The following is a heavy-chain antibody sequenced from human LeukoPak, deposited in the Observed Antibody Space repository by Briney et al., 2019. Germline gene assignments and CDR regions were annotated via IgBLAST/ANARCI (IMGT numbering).Heavy chain of an antibody. J-gene: IGHJ5*02. Sequence: SGTLSLTCAVSGGSISGVNWWSWVPQPPGKGLEWIVEIFYSGNTRYNPSLTSRVSISVDKSKNQFSLKLSTVSAADTAVYYCAKGVTYGSGSHHWFAPWGQGTLVIVSS. CDR2: IFYSGNT. CDR3: AKGVTYGSGSHHWFAP. D-gene: IGHD3-10*01. V-gene: IGHV4-4*02. CDR1: GGSISGVNW.